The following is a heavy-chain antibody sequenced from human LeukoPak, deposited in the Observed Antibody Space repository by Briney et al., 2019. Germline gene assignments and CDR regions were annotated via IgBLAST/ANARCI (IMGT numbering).Heavy chain of an antibody. CDR1: GFSFSTYW. D-gene: IGHD2-15*01. J-gene: IGHJ5*02. CDR3: TRRVDATRWYDP. CDR2: INGDGSTT. Sequence: GGSLRLSCAASGFSFSTYWMHWVRQAPGEGLPWVSRINGDGSTTNYADSVKGRFTISRDNAKNTLCLQMNSLRAEDTAVYYCTRRVDATRWYDPWGQGTLVTVSS. V-gene: IGHV3-74*01.